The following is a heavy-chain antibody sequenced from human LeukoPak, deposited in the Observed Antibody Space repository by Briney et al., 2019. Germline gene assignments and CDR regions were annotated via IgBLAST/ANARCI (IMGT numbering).Heavy chain of an antibody. J-gene: IGHJ3*02. D-gene: IGHD3-22*01. Sequence: SVKVSCKASGGTFSSYAISWVRQAPGPGLEWTGGIIPIFGTATYAQKFQGRVTITADESTTTAYMELSSLRSEDTAVYYCARHPYYYYSSAYLRHDAFDIWGQGTMVTVSS. V-gene: IGHV1-69*13. CDR3: ARHPYYYYSSAYLRHDAFDI. CDR1: GGTFSSYA. CDR2: IIPIFGTA.